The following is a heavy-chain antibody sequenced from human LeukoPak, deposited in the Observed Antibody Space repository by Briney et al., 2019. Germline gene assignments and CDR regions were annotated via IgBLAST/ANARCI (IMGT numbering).Heavy chain of an antibody. CDR1: GFTFSDYY. V-gene: IGHV3-11*04. Sequence: GGSLRLSCAASGFTFSDYYMSWIRQAPGKGLEWVSYISSSGSTIYYADSVKGRFTISRDNAKNSLYLQMNSLRAEDTAVYYCAKDSFYYDSSGSLFDYWGQGTLVTVSS. CDR2: ISSSGSTI. D-gene: IGHD3-22*01. J-gene: IGHJ4*02. CDR3: AKDSFYYDSSGSLFDY.